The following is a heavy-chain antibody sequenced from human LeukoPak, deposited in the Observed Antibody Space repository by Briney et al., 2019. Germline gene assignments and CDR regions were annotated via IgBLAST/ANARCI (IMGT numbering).Heavy chain of an antibody. J-gene: IGHJ4*02. Sequence: GGSLRLSCAASGFTFSSYAMHWVRQAPGKGLEWVAKIKADGGEKDHVASVKGRFTISRDISNNTVFLQMNSLRPADTAVYFCARVYGAEIDYWGQGTLVSVSS. CDR3: ARVYGAEIDY. V-gene: IGHV3-7*04. CDR2: IKADGGEK. CDR1: GFTFSSYA. D-gene: IGHD4/OR15-4a*01.